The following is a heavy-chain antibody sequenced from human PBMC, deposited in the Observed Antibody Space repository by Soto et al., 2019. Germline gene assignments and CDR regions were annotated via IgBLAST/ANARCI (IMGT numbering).Heavy chain of an antibody. CDR1: GFTFSSYA. V-gene: IGHV3-30-3*01. D-gene: IGHD3-3*01. CDR3: AREGATIFGVVIRVMDV. J-gene: IGHJ6*02. CDR2: ISYDGSNK. Sequence: GGSLGPWCEASGFTFSSYAMHWVRQAPGKGLDWVAVISYDGSNKYYADSVKGRFTISRDNSKNTRYGQRNSLKPEDTAVYYCAREGATIFGVVIRVMDVWGQGT.